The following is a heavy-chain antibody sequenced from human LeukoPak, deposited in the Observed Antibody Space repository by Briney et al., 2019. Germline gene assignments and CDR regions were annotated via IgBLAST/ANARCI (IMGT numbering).Heavy chain of an antibody. V-gene: IGHV4-59*08. Sequence: SETLSLTCTVSGGSISSYYWSWIRQPPGKGLERIGYIYYSGSTNYNPSLKSRVTISVDTSKNQFSLKLSSVTAADTAVYYCARQGRYHLSNWFDPWGQGTLVTVSS. J-gene: IGHJ5*02. CDR2: IYYSGST. CDR1: GGSISSYY. CDR3: ARQGRYHLSNWFDP. D-gene: IGHD1-14*01.